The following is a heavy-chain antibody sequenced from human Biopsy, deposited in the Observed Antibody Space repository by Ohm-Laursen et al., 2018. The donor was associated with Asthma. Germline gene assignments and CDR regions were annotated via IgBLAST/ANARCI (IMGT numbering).Heavy chain of an antibody. J-gene: IGHJ6*02. CDR2: LIPVLGTP. Sequence: ASVKVSCKASGDSFSNYAISWVRQAPGQGLEWMGGLIPVLGTPDHAQMFEGRVTITVDESTSTAYMELSSLSSEDTAVYYCARGYSGSDRIVYYYSGLEVWGQGTTVTVSS. CDR3: ARGYSGSDRIVYYYSGLEV. V-gene: IGHV1-69*13. CDR1: GDSFSNYA. D-gene: IGHD5-12*01.